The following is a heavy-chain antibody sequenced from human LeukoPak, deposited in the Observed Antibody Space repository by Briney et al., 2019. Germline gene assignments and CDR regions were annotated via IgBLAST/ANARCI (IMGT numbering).Heavy chain of an antibody. V-gene: IGHV3-30*01. J-gene: IGHJ4*02. CDR2: ISNNGTNK. CDR1: GFSFSYYA. D-gene: IGHD2-15*01. CDR3: ARSTGDCSGGTCYSDFDC. Sequence: GGSLRLSCAASGFSFSYYAMHWVRQAPGKGLEWVAVISNNGTNKYYADSVKGRFTISRDNSKNTLYLQMNSLRTEDTAVYYCARSTGDCSGGTCYSDFDCWGQGTLVTVSS.